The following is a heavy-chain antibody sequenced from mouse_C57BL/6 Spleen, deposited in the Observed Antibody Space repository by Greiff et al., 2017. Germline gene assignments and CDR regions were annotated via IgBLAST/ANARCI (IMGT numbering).Heavy chain of an antibody. D-gene: IGHD2-5*01. V-gene: IGHV1-76*01. CDR3: ARPYSKYWYFDV. CDR1: GYTFTDYY. Sequence: QVQLQQSGAELVRPGASVKLSCKASGYTFTDYYINWVKQRPGQGLEWIARIYPGSGNTYYNEKFKGKATLTAEKSSSTAYMKLSSLTSEDSAVYFWARPYSKYWYFDVWGTGTTVTVSS. J-gene: IGHJ1*03. CDR2: IYPGSGNT.